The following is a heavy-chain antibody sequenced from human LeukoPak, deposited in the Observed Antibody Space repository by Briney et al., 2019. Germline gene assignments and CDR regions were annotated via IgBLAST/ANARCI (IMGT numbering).Heavy chain of an antibody. CDR2: ISAYHGNT. V-gene: IGHV1-18*01. Sequence: ASVKVSCKASGYTFTSYGISWVRQAPGQGLEWMGWISAYHGNTNYAQKLQGRVTMTTDTSTSTGYMELRSLRSDDTAVYYCASITMIVGAFDIWGQGTMVTVSS. CDR3: ASITMIVGAFDI. J-gene: IGHJ3*02. D-gene: IGHD3-22*01. CDR1: GYTFTSYG.